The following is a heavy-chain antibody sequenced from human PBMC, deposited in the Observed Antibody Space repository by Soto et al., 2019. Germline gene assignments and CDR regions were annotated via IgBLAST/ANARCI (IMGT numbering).Heavy chain of an antibody. J-gene: IGHJ6*03. CDR1: GFTFDDYA. D-gene: IGHD4-4*01. V-gene: IGHV3-9*01. CDR3: AKAGYSHSMDV. CDR2: ISWNSGSI. Sequence: EVQLVESGGGLVQPGRSLRLSCAASGFTFDDYAMHWVRQAPGKGLEWVSGISWNSGSIGYADSVKGRFTISRDNAKNSLYLQMNSLRAEDTAWDYCAKAGYSHSMDVWGKGTTVTVSS.